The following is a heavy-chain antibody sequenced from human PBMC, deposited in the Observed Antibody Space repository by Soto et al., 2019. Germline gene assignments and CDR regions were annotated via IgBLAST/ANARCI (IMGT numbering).Heavy chain of an antibody. CDR2: ISLYSDGT. CDR1: GYTFSNYG. CDR3: ARVVPGAEAWFGP. Sequence: ASVKVSCKTSGYTFSNYGITWVRQAPGQPLEWLGWISLYSDGTNYAQKFQGRVSMTTDTPTTTAYMELRSLRSDDTAVYYCARVVPGAEAWFGPWGQGTLVTVSS. J-gene: IGHJ5*02. D-gene: IGHD2-2*01. V-gene: IGHV1-18*01.